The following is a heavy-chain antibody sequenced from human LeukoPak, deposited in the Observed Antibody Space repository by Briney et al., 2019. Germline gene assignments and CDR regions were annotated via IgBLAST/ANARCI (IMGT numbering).Heavy chain of an antibody. J-gene: IGHJ5*02. Sequence: ASVKVSCKASGYTFTSYDINWVRQATGQGLEWMGWMNPNSGNTGYAQKFQGGVTMTRNTSISTAYMELSSLRSEDTAVYYCARGRVLRYFDWLLAFDPWGQGTLVTVSS. CDR1: GYTFTSYD. V-gene: IGHV1-8*01. CDR3: ARGRVLRYFDWLLAFDP. D-gene: IGHD3-9*01. CDR2: MNPNSGNT.